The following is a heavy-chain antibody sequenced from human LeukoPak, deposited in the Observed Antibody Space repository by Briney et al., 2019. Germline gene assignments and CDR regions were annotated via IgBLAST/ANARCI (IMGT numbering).Heavy chain of an antibody. J-gene: IGHJ3*02. D-gene: IGHD5-12*01. V-gene: IGHV3-72*01. CDR2: SRSKANSYTT. Sequence: GGSLRLSCAASGLTFSDHYIDWVRQAPGKGLEWVGRSRSKANSYTTEYAASVKGRFTISRDDSKNSLYLQMNSLKTEDTAVYYCARPASGNDAFDIWGQGTMVTVSS. CDR3: ARPASGNDAFDI. CDR1: GLTFSDHY.